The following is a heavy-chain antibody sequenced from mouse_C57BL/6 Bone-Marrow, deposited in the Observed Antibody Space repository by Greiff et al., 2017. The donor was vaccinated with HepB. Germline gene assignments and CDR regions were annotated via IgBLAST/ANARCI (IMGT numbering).Heavy chain of an antibody. J-gene: IGHJ3*01. D-gene: IGHD2-1*01. CDR1: GFTFTDYY. CDR3: ARSFCCGNYVLAY. V-gene: IGHV7-3*01. Sequence: EVKLVESGGGLVQPGGSLSLSCAASGFTFTDYYMRWVRQPPGQALEWLGFIRNKANGYTTDYSVSVKGQFTISRDNSQSILYLQMNALRAEDSDTYYCARSFCCGNYVLAYWGQGTLVTVSA. CDR2: IRNKANGYTT.